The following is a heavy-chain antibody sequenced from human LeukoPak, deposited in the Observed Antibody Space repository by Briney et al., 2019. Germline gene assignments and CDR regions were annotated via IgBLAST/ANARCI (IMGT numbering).Heavy chain of an antibody. Sequence: GGSLRLSCAASGFTFSSYEMNWVRQAPGKGLEWVSYISSSGSTIYYADSVKGRFTISRDNAKNSLYLQMNSLRAEDTAVYYCARITLGYCSGGSCYRGAFDIWGQGTMVTVSS. D-gene: IGHD2-15*01. CDR1: GFTFSSYE. J-gene: IGHJ3*02. V-gene: IGHV3-48*03. CDR3: ARITLGYCSGGSCYRGAFDI. CDR2: ISSSGSTI.